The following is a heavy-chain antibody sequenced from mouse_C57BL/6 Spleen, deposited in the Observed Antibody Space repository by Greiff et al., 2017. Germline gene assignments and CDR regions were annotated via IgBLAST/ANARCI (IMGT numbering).Heavy chain of an antibody. CDR1: GYAFSSSW. D-gene: IGHD2-12*01. J-gene: IGHJ2*01. V-gene: IGHV1-82*01. CDR2: IYPGDGDT. CDR3: ARYRYSYFDY. Sequence: QVQLQQSGPELVKPGASVKISCKASGYAFSSSWMNWVKQRPGKGLEWIGRIYPGDGDTNYNGKFKGKATLTADKSSSTAYMQLSSLTSEDSAVYFCARYRYSYFDYWGQGTTLTVSS.